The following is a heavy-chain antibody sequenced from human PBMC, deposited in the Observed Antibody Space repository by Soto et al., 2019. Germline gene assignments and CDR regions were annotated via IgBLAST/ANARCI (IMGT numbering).Heavy chain of an antibody. Sequence: QVQLVQSGAEEKKPGASVKVSCKASGYTFTSYAMHWVRQAPGQRLEWMGWINAGNGNTKYSQKFQGRVTITRDTAASTAYMELCSLRSEATAVYYCARSIVVVTALDYWGQGTLVTVSS. V-gene: IGHV1-3*05. CDR3: ARSIVVVTALDY. J-gene: IGHJ4*02. CDR1: GYTFTSYA. D-gene: IGHD2-21*02. CDR2: INAGNGNT.